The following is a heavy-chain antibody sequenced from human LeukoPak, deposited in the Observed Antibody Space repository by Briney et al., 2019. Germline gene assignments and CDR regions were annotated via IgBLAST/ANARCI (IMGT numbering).Heavy chain of an antibody. CDR2: MFAGGST. Sequence: GGSLRLSCAASGFTFNNYAMSWVRQAPGKGLEWVSVMFAGGSTYYADSVKGRFTISRDESKNSLYLQMNSLRAEDTAVYYCARGTTVTRNYFDYWGQGTLVTVSS. CDR1: GFTFNNYA. CDR3: ARGTTVTRNYFDY. V-gene: IGHV3-53*01. J-gene: IGHJ4*02. D-gene: IGHD4-17*01.